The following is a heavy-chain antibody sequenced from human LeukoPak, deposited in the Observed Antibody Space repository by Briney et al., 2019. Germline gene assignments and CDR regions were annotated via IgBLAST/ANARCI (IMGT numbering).Heavy chain of an antibody. CDR2: INWNGDST. CDR3: ARDTLVYADSPDAFDI. V-gene: IGHV3-20*04. J-gene: IGHJ3*02. D-gene: IGHD4-17*01. CDR1: GFTFDDYA. Sequence: GGSLRLSCAASGFTFDDYAMNWVRQAPGKGLEWVSGINWNGDSTGYVDSVKGRFTISRDNAKNSLYLQMNSLRDEDTAVYYCARDTLVYADSPDAFDIWGQGTMVTVSS.